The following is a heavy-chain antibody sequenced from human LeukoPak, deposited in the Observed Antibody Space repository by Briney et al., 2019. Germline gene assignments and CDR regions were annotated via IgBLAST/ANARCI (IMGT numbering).Heavy chain of an antibody. CDR3: AEGDGTLLTG. CDR1: GFTFSSSW. CDR2: IKQDGSEK. V-gene: IGHV3-7*01. J-gene: IGHJ4*02. D-gene: IGHD2/OR15-2a*01. Sequence: GGSLRLSCAASGFTFSSSWMSWVRQAPGKGLEWVANIKQDGSEKYYADSVKGRFTISRDNAKKSLYLQMNSLRDEDTAVYYCAEGDGTLLTGWGQGTLVTVSS.